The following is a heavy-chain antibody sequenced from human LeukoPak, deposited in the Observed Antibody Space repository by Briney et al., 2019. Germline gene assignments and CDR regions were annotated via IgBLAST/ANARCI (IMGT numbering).Heavy chain of an antibody. J-gene: IGHJ4*02. CDR1: GGSISSYY. CDR2: IYTSGSI. D-gene: IGHD2-2*01. Sequence: SETLSLTCTVSGGSISSYYWSWIRQPAGKGLEWIGRIYTSGSINYNPSLKSRVTMSVDTSKNQFSLKLSSVTAADTAVYYCARELVPAAAFDYWGQGTLVTVSS. CDR3: ARELVPAAAFDY. V-gene: IGHV4-4*07.